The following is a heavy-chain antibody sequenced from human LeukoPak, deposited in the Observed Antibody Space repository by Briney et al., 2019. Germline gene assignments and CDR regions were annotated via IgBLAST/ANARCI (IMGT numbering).Heavy chain of an antibody. V-gene: IGHV1-2*02. J-gene: IGHJ4*02. Sequence: ASVKVSCKASGYTFTSYYMHWVRQAPGQGLEWMGWINPNSGGTNYAQKFQGRVTMTRDTSITTAYMEMSRLRSDDTALYYCARSPHILTGENFDYWGQGTLVTVSS. CDR1: GYTFTSYY. D-gene: IGHD3-9*01. CDR2: INPNSGGT. CDR3: ARSPHILTGENFDY.